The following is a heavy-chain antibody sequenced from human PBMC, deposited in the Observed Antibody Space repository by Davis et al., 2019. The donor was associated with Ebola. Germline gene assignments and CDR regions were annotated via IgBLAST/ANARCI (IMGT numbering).Heavy chain of an antibody. CDR2: ISSSSSYI. CDR1: GFTFGDYA. CDR3: TSSAVAGTYDY. J-gene: IGHJ4*02. D-gene: IGHD6-19*01. V-gene: IGHV3-21*04. Sequence: GESLKISCTASGFTFGDYAMSWVRQAPGKGLEWVSSISSSSSYIYYADSVKGRFTISRDNAKNSLYLQMNSLKTEDTAVYYCTSSAVAGTYDYWGQGTLVTVSS.